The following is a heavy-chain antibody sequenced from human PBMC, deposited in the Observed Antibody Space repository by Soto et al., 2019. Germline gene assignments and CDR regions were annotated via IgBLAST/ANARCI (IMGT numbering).Heavy chain of an antibody. J-gene: IGHJ4*02. CDR1: GYTFTNYA. CDR3: AREVPENNPYAH. CDR2: INADNGNT. Sequence: QVQLVQSGAEVKMPGASVKVSCKASGYTFTNYAIHWVRQAPGQRLEWMAWINADNGNTDYLQKFQGRVTITRDTSASTAYMELNSLRSEDTAVYYCAREVPENNPYAHCGQGSLVTVSS. V-gene: IGHV1-3*01. D-gene: IGHD2-2*01.